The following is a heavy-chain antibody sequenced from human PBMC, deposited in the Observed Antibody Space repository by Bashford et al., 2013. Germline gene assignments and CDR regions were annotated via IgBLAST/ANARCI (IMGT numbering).Heavy chain of an antibody. CDR2: IYTSGST. CDR1: GGSISSYY. D-gene: IGHD4-23*01. CDR3: ARDDYGGNPTLYGMDV. Sequence: SSETLSLTCTVSGGSISSYYWSWIRQPAGKGLEWIGRIYTSGSTNYNPSLKSRVTMSVDTSKNQFSLKLSSVTAADTAVYYCARDDYGGNPTLYGMDVWGQGTTVTVSS. J-gene: IGHJ6*02. V-gene: IGHV4-4*07.